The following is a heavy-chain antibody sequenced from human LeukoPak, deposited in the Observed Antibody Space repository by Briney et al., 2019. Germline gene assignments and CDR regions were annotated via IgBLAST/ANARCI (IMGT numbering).Heavy chain of an antibody. J-gene: IGHJ4*02. CDR2: INHSGST. D-gene: IGHD6-13*01. CDR1: GGSFSGYY. Sequence: PSETLSLTCAVYGGSFSGYYWSWIRQPPRKGLEWIGEINHSGSTNYNPSLKSRVTISVDTSKNQFSLKLSSVTAADTAVYYCARPRTGYSSSWNDYWGQGTLVTVSS. CDR3: ARPRTGYSSSWNDY. V-gene: IGHV4-34*01.